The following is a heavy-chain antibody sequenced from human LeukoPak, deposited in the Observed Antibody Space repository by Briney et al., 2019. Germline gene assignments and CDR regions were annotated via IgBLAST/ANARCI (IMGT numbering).Heavy chain of an antibody. CDR1: GFTFSNYW. CDR2: MSSSSSYI. D-gene: IGHD3-22*01. J-gene: IGHJ5*02. CDR3: ARVRSNYYDSSGYYYRPYDWFDP. V-gene: IGHV3-21*01. Sequence: PGGSLRLSCAASGFTFSNYWMHWVRQAPGKGLEWVSSMSSSSSYIYYADSVKGRFTISRDNAKNSLYLQMNSLRAEDTAVYYCARVRSNYYDSSGYYYRPYDWFDPWGQGTLVTVSS.